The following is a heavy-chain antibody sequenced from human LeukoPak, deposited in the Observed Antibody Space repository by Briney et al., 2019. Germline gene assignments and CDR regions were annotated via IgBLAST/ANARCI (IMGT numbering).Heavy chain of an antibody. V-gene: IGHV4-38-2*02. CDR1: GYSISSGYY. CDR3: ARAGEYCTNGVCLDPSGAFDI. D-gene: IGHD2-8*01. Sequence: SETLSLTCTVSGYSISSGYYWGWIRQPPGKGPEWIGSIYHSGRTFYNPSLKSRVTISVDTSKNQFSLKLSSVTAADTAVYYCARAGEYCTNGVCLDPSGAFDIWGQGTMVTVSS. J-gene: IGHJ3*02. CDR2: IYHSGRT.